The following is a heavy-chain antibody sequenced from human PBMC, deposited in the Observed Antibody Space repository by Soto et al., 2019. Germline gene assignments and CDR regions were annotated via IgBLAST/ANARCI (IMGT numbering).Heavy chain of an antibody. CDR1: GFTFNSYS. V-gene: IGHV3-21*01. D-gene: IGHD4-4*01. CDR3: ARGKYSSPRGGLDV. Sequence: PGGSLRLSCAVSGFTFNSYSMNWVRQAPGKGLEWVSSISSFSNYMYYTDSVKGRFTISRDNARNSLYLQMNSLRAEDTAVYYCARGKYSSPRGGLDVWGQGTPVTVSS. CDR2: ISSFSNYM. J-gene: IGHJ6*02.